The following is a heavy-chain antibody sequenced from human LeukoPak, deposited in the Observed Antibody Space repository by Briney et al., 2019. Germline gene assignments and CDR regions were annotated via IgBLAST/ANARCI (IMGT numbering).Heavy chain of an antibody. CDR3: ARLCGAECYVPASDY. J-gene: IGHJ4*02. V-gene: IGHV1-2*02. Sequence: GASVKVSCKASGYTFTCYYMHWVRQAPGQGLEWMGWINPNSGGTNYAQKFQGRVTMTGDTSISTAYMELSRLKSDDTAMYYCARLCGAECYVPASDYWGQGTLVTVSS. CDR1: GYTFTCYY. D-gene: IGHD2-21*01. CDR2: INPNSGGT.